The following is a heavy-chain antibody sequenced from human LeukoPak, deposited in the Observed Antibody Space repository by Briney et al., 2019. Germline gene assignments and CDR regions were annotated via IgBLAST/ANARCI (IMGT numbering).Heavy chain of an antibody. D-gene: IGHD3-22*01. Sequence: GGSLRLSCAASGFTFSIYAMSWVRQAPGKGLEWVSGISASGNNTYYADSVKGRFTISRDNSKNTLYLQMNSLRAEDTAVYYCANGDYYDSSGYPSWFDFWGQGILVTVSS. J-gene: IGHJ5*01. V-gene: IGHV3-23*01. CDR3: ANGDYYDSSGYPSWFDF. CDR2: ISASGNNT. CDR1: GFTFSIYA.